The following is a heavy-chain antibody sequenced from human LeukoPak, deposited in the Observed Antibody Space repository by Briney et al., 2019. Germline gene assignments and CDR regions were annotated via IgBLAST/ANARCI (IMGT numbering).Heavy chain of an antibody. Sequence: GGSLRLSCAASGFTFSNAWMSWVRQAPGKGLEWVGRIKTKTDGGTTDYAAPVKGRFTISRDDPKNTLYLQMNSLKTEDTAVYYCTTDPFLYYYDSSGYPGDAFDIWGQGTMVTVSS. V-gene: IGHV3-15*01. CDR2: IKTKTDGGTT. CDR1: GFTFSNAW. J-gene: IGHJ3*02. CDR3: TTDPFLYYYDSSGYPGDAFDI. D-gene: IGHD3-22*01.